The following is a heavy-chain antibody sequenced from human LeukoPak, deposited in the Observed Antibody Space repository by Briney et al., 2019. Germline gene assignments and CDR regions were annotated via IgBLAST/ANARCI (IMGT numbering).Heavy chain of an antibody. D-gene: IGHD3-10*01. V-gene: IGHV4-39*01. J-gene: IGHJ4*02. CDR2: IYYSGST. Sequence: SETLSLTCTVSGGSISSISYYWGWIRQPPGKGLEWIGSIYYSGSTYYNPSLKSRVTISVDTSKNQFSLKLSSVTAADTAVYYCARHPLWFGEFYFDYWGQGTLVTVSS. CDR3: ARHPLWFGEFYFDY. CDR1: GGSISSISYY.